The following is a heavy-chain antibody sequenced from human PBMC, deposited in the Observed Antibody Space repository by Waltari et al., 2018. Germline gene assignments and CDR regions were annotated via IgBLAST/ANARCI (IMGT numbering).Heavy chain of an antibody. D-gene: IGHD3-10*01. J-gene: IGHJ5*01. V-gene: IGHV4-38-2*02. CDR3: ARGTRVNLVRGAEWFDF. CDR2: AYHGWGS. Sequence: QVQLQESGPGVMKPSEPLSLPCQASGFTAVSGYYWGWIRQSPGQGLAWIGGAYHGWGSFHNRSLESRVSISRDRSENQVALEVRSLTAADTAVYYCARGTRVNLVRGAEWFDFWGPGMLVSVSS. CDR1: GFTAVSGYY.